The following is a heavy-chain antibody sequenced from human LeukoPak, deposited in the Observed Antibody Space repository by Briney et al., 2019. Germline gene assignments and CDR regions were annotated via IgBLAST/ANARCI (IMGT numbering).Heavy chain of an antibody. CDR2: INPSGGST. Sequence: GSSVKVSCKASGGTFSSYAISWVRQAPGQGLEWMGIINPSGGSTSYAQKFQGRVTMTRDTSTSTVYMELSSLRSEDTAVYYCARGGSSSIDYWGQGTLVTVSS. D-gene: IGHD6-6*01. V-gene: IGHV1-46*01. J-gene: IGHJ4*02. CDR1: GGTFSSYA. CDR3: ARGGSSSIDY.